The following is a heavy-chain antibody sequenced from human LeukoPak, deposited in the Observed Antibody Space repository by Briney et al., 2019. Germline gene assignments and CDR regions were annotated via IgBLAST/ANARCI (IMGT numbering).Heavy chain of an antibody. D-gene: IGHD4-17*01. CDR1: GFTFASYP. V-gene: IGHV3-23*01. Sequence: GGALRLSCAASGFTFASYPMSCVRQAPGKGREGVSAISGSGGSKYYADSVKGRFTISRDNSKNTLYLQMNRLRAEDTAVYYCAKTRYGAYGEFDYWGQGTLVTVSS. CDR3: AKTRYGAYGEFDY. CDR2: ISGSGGSK. J-gene: IGHJ4*02.